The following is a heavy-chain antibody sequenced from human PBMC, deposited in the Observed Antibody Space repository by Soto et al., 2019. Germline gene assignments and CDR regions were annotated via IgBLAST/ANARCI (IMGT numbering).Heavy chain of an antibody. CDR2: IYPGDSDT. D-gene: IGHD2-15*01. J-gene: IGHJ5*02. CDR3: ARRLGDCSGGSCAEGWFDP. CDR1: GYSFTSYW. Sequence: HGESLKISCKGSGYSFTSYWIGWVRQMPGKGLEWMGIIYPGDSDTRYSPSFQGQVTISADKSISTAYLQWSSLKASDTAMYYCARRLGDCSGGSCAEGWFDPWGQGTLVTVSS. V-gene: IGHV5-51*01.